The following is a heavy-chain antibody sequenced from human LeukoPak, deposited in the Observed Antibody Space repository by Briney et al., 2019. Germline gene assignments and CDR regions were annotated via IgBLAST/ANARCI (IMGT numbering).Heavy chain of an antibody. CDR3: ARGAATVASTLFLRH. CDR2: ISAYNGNT. D-gene: IGHD6-19*01. CDR1: GYTFTSYG. J-gene: IGHJ1*01. Sequence: AVKVSCKASGYTFTSYGVSWVRQAPGQGLEWMGWISAYNGNTNYAQKLQDRVTMTTDTSTSTAYMELRSLRADDTAVYYCARGAATVASTLFLRHWGQGTMVTVSS. V-gene: IGHV1-18*01.